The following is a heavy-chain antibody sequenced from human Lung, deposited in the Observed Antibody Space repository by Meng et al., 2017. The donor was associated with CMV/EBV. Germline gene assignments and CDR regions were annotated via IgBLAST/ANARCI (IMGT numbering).Heavy chain of an antibody. CDR3: ARGHYGDSSDYFDF. CDR1: GDSISHYC. V-gene: IGHV4-59*01. CDR2: IYYNRGT. Sequence: LXXTVSGDSISHYCWNWIRQPPGKGLEWIGYIYYNRGTNYNPSLKGRVTISLETSKNQFSLKLSSVTAADTAVYYCARGHYGDSSDYFDFWGQGTPVTVSS. J-gene: IGHJ4*02. D-gene: IGHD4/OR15-4a*01.